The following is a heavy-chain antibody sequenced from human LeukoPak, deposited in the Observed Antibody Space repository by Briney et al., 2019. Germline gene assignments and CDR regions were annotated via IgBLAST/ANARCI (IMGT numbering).Heavy chain of an antibody. Sequence: SETLSLTCTVSGGSISSGGYSWNWIRQHPGKGLEWIGYIYHSGSTYYNPSLNSRVTISIDTSKNQFSLHLNSVTPEDTAVYYCARRLTQYDCFDPWGQGILVTVSS. CDR3: ARRLTQYDCFDP. J-gene: IGHJ5*02. D-gene: IGHD2-2*01. V-gene: IGHV4-31*03. CDR1: GGSISSGGYS. CDR2: IYHSGST.